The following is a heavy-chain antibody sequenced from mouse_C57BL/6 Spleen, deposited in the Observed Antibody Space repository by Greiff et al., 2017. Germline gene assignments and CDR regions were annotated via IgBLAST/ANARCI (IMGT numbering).Heavy chain of an antibody. Sequence: LQQSGASVKIPCKAFGYAFSSYWMNWVKQRPGKGLEWIGQIYPGVGDTNYNGKFKGKATLTADKSSSTAYMPLSSLTSGDSAVYFCARSRLGFAYWGQGTLVTVSA. V-gene: IGHV1-80*01. CDR3: ARSRLGFAY. CDR2: IYPGVGDT. J-gene: IGHJ3*01. D-gene: IGHD4-1*01. CDR1: GYAFSSYW.